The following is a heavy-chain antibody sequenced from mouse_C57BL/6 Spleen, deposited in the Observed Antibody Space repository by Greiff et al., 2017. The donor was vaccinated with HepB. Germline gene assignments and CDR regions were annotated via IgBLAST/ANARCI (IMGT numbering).Heavy chain of an antibody. J-gene: IGHJ2*01. CDR1: GYSFTDYN. V-gene: IGHV1-39*01. CDR3: AREEFPGSSYYFDY. CDR2: INPNYGTT. Sequence: EVKLQESGPELVKPGASVKISCKASGYSFTDYNMNWVKQSNGKSLEWIGVINPNYGTTSYNQKFKGKATLTVDQSSSTAYMQLNSLTSEDSAVYYCAREEFPGSSYYFDYWGQGTTLTVSS. D-gene: IGHD1-1*01.